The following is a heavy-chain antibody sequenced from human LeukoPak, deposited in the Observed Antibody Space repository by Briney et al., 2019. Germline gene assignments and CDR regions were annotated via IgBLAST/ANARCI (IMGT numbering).Heavy chain of an antibody. CDR2: ISSTGTYT. Sequence: GGSLRLSCVGSGSTFSDYGIYWVRQAPGKGLEHVSAISSTGTYTYYANSVRGRFTISRDNSKNTLYLQMGSLRAEDMAVYYCARGPTVTSFNAFDMWGQGTMVTVSS. CDR1: GSTFSDYG. D-gene: IGHD4-17*01. CDR3: ARGPTVTSFNAFDM. V-gene: IGHV3-64*01. J-gene: IGHJ3*02.